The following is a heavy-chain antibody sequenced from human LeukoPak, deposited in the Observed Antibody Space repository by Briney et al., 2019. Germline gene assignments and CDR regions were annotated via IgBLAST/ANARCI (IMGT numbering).Heavy chain of an antibody. V-gene: IGHV3-33*01. CDR1: GFTFRNYG. J-gene: IGHJ5*02. CDR3: ARTHYDFWSSYYPVDP. Sequence: GRSLTLSCAASGFTFRNYGMHWVRQAPGKGLEWVAVIWYDGSNKYYADSVKGRFTISRDNSENTLFLQMNSLRAEDTAVYYCARTHYDFWSSYYPVDPWGQGTLVTVSS. CDR2: IWYDGSNK. D-gene: IGHD3-3*01.